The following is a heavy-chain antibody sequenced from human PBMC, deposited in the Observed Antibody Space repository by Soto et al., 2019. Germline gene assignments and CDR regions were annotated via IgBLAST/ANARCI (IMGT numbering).Heavy chain of an antibody. J-gene: IGHJ2*01. CDR3: ARGNHRWLQLWYFDL. D-gene: IGHD5-12*01. CDR1: GGTFSNYP. Sequence: QVQLVQSGAEVKKPGSSVKVSCKASGGTFSNYPISWVRQAPGQGLEWMGGIIPIFGTVNYAQKFQGRVTITADESTSKAYMELSSLRSEDTAVYYCARGNHRWLQLWYFDLWGRGTLVTGSS. CDR2: IIPIFGTV. V-gene: IGHV1-69*12.